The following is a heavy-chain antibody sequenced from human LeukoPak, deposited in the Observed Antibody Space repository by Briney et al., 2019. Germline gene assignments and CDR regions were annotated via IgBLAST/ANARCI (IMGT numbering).Heavy chain of an antibody. CDR2: IDWDDDK. J-gene: IGHJ3*02. Sequence: SGPTLVNPPQTLTLTCTFSGFSLSTSGMCVSWIRQPPGKALEWLALIDWDDDKYYSTSLKTRLTISKGTSKNQVVLAMTNMDPVDTATYYCARKKSGDGAFDIWGQGTMVTVSS. D-gene: IGHD2-21*02. V-gene: IGHV2-70*01. CDR1: GFSLSTSGMC. CDR3: ARKKSGDGAFDI.